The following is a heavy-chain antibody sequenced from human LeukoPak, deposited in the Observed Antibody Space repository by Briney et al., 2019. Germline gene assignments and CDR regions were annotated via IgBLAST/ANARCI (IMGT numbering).Heavy chain of an antibody. J-gene: IGHJ6*02. V-gene: IGHV3-23*01. D-gene: IGHD6-13*01. Sequence: PGGSLRLSCAASGFTFTNCAMSWVRQAPGKGLEWVSRLSISGEITHYADSVKGRLTISRDNSKNTLYMQMNSLRAEDTAVYYCAKRPPTIVAGGMDVWGQGTTVTVSS. CDR2: LSISGEIT. CDR3: AKRPPTIVAGGMDV. CDR1: GFTFTNCA.